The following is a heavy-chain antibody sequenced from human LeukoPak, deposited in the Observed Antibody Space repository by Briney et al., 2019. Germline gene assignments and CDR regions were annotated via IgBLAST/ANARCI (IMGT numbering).Heavy chain of an antibody. Sequence: GGSLRLSCAASGFTFDDYGMSWVRQAPGKGLEWVSGINWNGGSTGYADSVKGRFTISRDNAKNSLYLQMNSLRAEDTALYYCARDRGGHDYGDYFDYWGKGTLVTVSS. CDR2: INWNGGST. V-gene: IGHV3-20*04. CDR1: GFTFDDYG. CDR3: ARDRGGHDYGDYFDY. J-gene: IGHJ4*02. D-gene: IGHD4-17*01.